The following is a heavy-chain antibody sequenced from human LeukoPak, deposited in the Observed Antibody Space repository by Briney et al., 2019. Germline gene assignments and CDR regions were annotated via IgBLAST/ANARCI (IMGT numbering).Heavy chain of an antibody. J-gene: IGHJ2*01. V-gene: IGHV4-34*01. CDR3: ARSGQQLVRSRYFDL. D-gene: IGHD6-13*01. Sequence: XETLSLTCAVYGGSFSGYYWSWIRQPPGKGLEWIGEINHSGSTNYNPSLTSRVTISVDTSKNQFSLKLSSVTAADTAVYYCARSGQQLVRSRYFDLWGRGTLVTVSS. CDR2: INHSGST. CDR1: GGSFSGYY.